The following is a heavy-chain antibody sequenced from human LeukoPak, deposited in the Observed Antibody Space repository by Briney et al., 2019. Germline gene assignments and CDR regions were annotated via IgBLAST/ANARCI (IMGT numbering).Heavy chain of an antibody. J-gene: IGHJ4*02. CDR3: ARGLMGGYPYFDY. V-gene: IGHV3-30*04. CDR2: ISYDGSNK. D-gene: IGHD3-22*01. CDR1: GFTFSSYA. Sequence: PGGSLRLSCAASGFTFSSYAIHWVRQAPGKGLEWVAVISYDGSNKYYADSVKGRFTISRDNAKNSVYLHMNSLRAEDTALYYCARGLMGGYPYFDYWGQGTLVTVSS.